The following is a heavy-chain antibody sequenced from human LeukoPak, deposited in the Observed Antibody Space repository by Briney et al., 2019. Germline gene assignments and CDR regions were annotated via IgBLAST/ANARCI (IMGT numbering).Heavy chain of an antibody. J-gene: IGHJ4*02. CDR3: ARVDIAVACTLDPYFDY. V-gene: IGHV1-8*01. CDR1: GYTFTSYD. CDR2: MNPNSGNT. Sequence: GASVKVSCKASGYTFTSYDINWVRQATGQGLEWIGWMNPNSGNTGYAQKFQGRVTITADKSTSTAYMELSSLRSEDTAVYYCARVDIAVACTLDPYFDYWGQGTLVTVSS. D-gene: IGHD6-19*01.